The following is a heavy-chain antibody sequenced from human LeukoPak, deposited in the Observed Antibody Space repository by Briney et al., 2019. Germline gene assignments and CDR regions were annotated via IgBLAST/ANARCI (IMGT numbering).Heavy chain of an antibody. J-gene: IGHJ4*02. CDR2: IAFSGST. V-gene: IGHV3-23*01. CDR3: AKGFLPTSSSSNYVSFDF. Sequence: GGSLRLSCAASGFSFSNYSLTWVRQAPGKGLEWVSAIAFSGSTYYADSVKGRFTISRDDSKNTLYLQMNSLRAEDTAVYYCAKGFLPTSSSSNYVSFDFWGQGTLVTVSS. CDR1: GFSFSNYS. D-gene: IGHD6-13*01.